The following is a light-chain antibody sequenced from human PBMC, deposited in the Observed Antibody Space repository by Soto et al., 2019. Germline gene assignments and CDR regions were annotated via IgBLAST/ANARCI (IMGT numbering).Light chain of an antibody. CDR1: QSISRS. J-gene: IGKJ3*01. CDR3: QQYQSYFLT. CDR2: DAS. V-gene: IGKV1-5*01. Sequence: DIPMTQSPSTPSASVGDRVTITCRASQSISRSLAWYQQKSGKAPTLLIYDASSLESGVPSRFSGSGFWTEFTLTVSGLQPDDFATHKCQQYQSYFLTFGPGTTVDMK.